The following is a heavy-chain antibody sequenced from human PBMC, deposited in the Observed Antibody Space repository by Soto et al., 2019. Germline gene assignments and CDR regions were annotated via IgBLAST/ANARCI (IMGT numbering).Heavy chain of an antibody. V-gene: IGHV4-34*08. J-gene: IGHJ6*02. CDR1: SETFSGHS. CDR3: ADQSSRWYGMDV. D-gene: IGHD6-13*01. Sequence: SETMALTSPVDSETFSGHSCNWIRQTPGKGLEWIGEINQSGSTNYNPSLKSRVTISLETSNNQFSLKLSSVTAADTAVYYCADQSSRWYGMDVWGQGTTVTVS. CDR2: INQSGST.